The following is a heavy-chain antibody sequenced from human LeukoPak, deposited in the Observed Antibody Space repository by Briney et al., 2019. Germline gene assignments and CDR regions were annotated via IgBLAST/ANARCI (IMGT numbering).Heavy chain of an antibody. V-gene: IGHV4-59*01. D-gene: IGHD7-27*01. J-gene: IGHJ4*02. CDR3: ARVRLGIPDY. Sequence: PSETLSLTCTVSGGSIRSYYWGWIRRPPGKGLEWIGYMYYSGRTNHNPSLKSRVTTSVDTSKNQLSLKLSSVTAADTAVYYCARVRLGIPDYWGQGTLVTVSS. CDR2: MYYSGRT. CDR1: GGSIRSYY.